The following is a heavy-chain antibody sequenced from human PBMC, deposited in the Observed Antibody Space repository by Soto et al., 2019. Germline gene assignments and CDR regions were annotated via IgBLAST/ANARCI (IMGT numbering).Heavy chain of an antibody. D-gene: IGHD1-1*01. J-gene: IGHJ4*02. CDR1: GGSISSGGYY. V-gene: IGHV4-31*03. Sequence: SETLSLTCTVSGGSISSGGYYWSWIRQHPGKGLEWIGYIYYSGSTYYNPSLKSRVTISVDTSKNQFSLKLSSVTAADTAVYYSASGQGTGTTLWGPGTMVTVSS. CDR3: ASGQGTGTTL. CDR2: IYYSGST.